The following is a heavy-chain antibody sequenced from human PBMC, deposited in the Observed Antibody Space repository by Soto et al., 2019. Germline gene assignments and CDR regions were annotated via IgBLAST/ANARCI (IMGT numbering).Heavy chain of an antibody. Sequence: QVQLLQSGSEVKKPGSSVKVSCRASGGSLSSYPVTWVRQAPGQGLEWMGRIIPIVGLTNYAQKFQGRVTITADNSTSPAYMELSSLRSDDTAVYYCARPTGGHDAGGNYMDVWGKGTTVIVSS. CDR2: IIPIVGLT. V-gene: IGHV1-69*02. CDR3: ARPTGGHDAGGNYMDV. J-gene: IGHJ6*03. CDR1: GGSLSSYP. D-gene: IGHD2-8*02.